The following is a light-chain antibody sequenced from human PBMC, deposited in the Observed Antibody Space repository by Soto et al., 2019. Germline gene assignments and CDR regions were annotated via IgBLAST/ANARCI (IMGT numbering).Light chain of an antibody. Sequence: EIVLTQSPGTLSLSPGERATLSCRASQSVSSYYLAWYQQKPGQAPRLLIYAASSRATGIPDRFSGGGSGTDFTLTISRLEPEDFAVYYCQQRSNWPPYTFGQGTKVDIK. V-gene: IGKV3D-20*02. CDR1: QSVSSYY. CDR2: AAS. J-gene: IGKJ2*01. CDR3: QQRSNWPPYT.